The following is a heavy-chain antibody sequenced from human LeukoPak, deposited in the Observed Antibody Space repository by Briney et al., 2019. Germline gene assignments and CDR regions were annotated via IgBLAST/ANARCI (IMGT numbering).Heavy chain of an antibody. Sequence: ASVRVSCKASGYTFTGHYIHWVRQAHGQGLEWMGWINPNSGGTKYAQKFQGRVTMARDTSISTAYMELSKLRSDDTAVYSCARDYGFYSGLYFFDYWGQGTLVTVSS. CDR3: ARDYGFYSGLYFFDY. CDR1: GYTFTGHY. J-gene: IGHJ4*02. D-gene: IGHD1-26*01. CDR2: INPNSGGT. V-gene: IGHV1-2*02.